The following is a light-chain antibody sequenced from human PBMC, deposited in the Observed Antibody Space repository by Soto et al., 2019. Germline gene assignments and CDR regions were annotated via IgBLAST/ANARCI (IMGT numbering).Light chain of an antibody. CDR3: QQYGSAPWT. J-gene: IGKJ1*01. V-gene: IGKV3D-20*01. Sequence: EIVLTQSTATLSLSPGERAGLSCGVSQSVSSNYLAGDQQTPGLAPRLLIYDASRRATGIPDRFSGSGSGADFILSISRLEPEDFAVYYCQQYGSAPWTFGQGTKVDIK. CDR2: DAS. CDR1: QSVSSNY.